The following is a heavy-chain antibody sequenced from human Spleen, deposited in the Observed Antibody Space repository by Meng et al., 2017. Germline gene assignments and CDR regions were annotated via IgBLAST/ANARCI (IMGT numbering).Heavy chain of an antibody. V-gene: IGHV4-38-2*02. CDR1: GYSISSGYY. D-gene: IGHD1-1*01. CDR2: IYHSGST. CDR3: AREARYDFIDS. J-gene: IGHJ4*02. Sequence: SETLSLTCTVSGYSISSGYYWGWIRQPPGKGLEWIGSIYHSGSTYYNPSLKSRVTISVDTSKNQFSLKLSSVTAADTAVYYCAREARYDFIDSWGQGTLVTVSS.